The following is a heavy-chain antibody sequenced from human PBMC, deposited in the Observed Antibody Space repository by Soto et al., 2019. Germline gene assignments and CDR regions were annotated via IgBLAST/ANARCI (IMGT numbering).Heavy chain of an antibody. V-gene: IGHV3-7*01. J-gene: IGHJ5*02. CDR2: IKQDGSEK. CDR3: AREEADSSADLIDP. CDR1: GFTFSSYW. Sequence: GGSLRLSCAASGFTFSSYWMSWVRQAPGKGLEWVANIKQDGSEKWYVDSVKGRFTISRDNAKNSLYLQMNSLRAEDTAVYYCAREEADSSADLIDPWGQGTLVTVS. D-gene: IGHD6-19*01.